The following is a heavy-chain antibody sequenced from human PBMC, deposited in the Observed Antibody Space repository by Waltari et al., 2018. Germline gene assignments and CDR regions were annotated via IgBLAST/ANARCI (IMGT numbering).Heavy chain of an antibody. CDR2: INPNSGGT. Sequence: QVQLVQSGAEVKKPGASVQVSCKASGYTCTGYYMHWVRQAPGQGLEWMGRINPNSGGTNYAQKFQGRVTMTRDTSISTAYMELSRLRSDDTAVYYCARGSCSSTSCYVIDYWGQGTLVTVSS. CDR1: GYTCTGYY. J-gene: IGHJ4*02. CDR3: ARGSCSSTSCYVIDY. V-gene: IGHV1-2*06. D-gene: IGHD2-2*01.